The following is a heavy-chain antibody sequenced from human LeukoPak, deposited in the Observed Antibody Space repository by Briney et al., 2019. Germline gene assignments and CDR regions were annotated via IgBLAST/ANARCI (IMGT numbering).Heavy chain of an antibody. Sequence: SETLSLTCTVSGGSISSGGYYWSWIRQPPGKGLEWIGYIYHSGSTYYNPSLKSRVTISVDRSKNQFSLKLCSVTAADTAVYYCARDSSSSLGGALGYWGQGTLVTVSS. CDR2: IYHSGST. CDR1: GGSISSGGYY. D-gene: IGHD6-13*01. J-gene: IGHJ4*02. V-gene: IGHV4-30-2*01. CDR3: ARDSSSSLGGALGY.